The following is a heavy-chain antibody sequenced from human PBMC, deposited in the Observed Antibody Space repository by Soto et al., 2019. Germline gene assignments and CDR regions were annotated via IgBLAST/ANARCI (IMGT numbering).Heavy chain of an antibody. J-gene: IGHJ4*02. V-gene: IGHV4-59*01. Sequence: QVQLQESGPGLVKPSETLSLTCTVSGGSINSYYWSWIRQPPGKGLEWIGYIYYSGSTNYNPSLKSRVTLSVDTSKNQFSLKLSSVTAADTAVYYCAYGSGSYWGQGTLVTVSS. D-gene: IGHD3-10*01. CDR2: IYYSGST. CDR3: AYGSGSY. CDR1: GGSINSYY.